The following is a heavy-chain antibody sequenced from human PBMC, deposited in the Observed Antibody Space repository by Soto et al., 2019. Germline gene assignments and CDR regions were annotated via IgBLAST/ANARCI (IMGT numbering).Heavy chain of an antibody. CDR3: AREFWSGYYKDYYYMDV. J-gene: IGHJ6*03. CDR2: ISTSSSTI. CDR1: GFTFSMYN. V-gene: IGHV3-48*01. D-gene: IGHD3-3*01. Sequence: GGSLRLSCAASGFTFSMYNMNWVRQAPGKGLQWVSYISTSSSTIYYADSVKGRFTISRDNAKDSLYLQMNSLRAEDTAVYYCAREFWSGYYKDYYYMDVWGKGTTVTVSS.